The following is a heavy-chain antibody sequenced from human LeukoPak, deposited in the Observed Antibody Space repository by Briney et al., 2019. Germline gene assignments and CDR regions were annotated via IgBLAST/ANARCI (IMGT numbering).Heavy chain of an antibody. Sequence: PSETLSLTCAVYGGSFSGYYWSWIRQPPGKGLEWIGEINHSGSTNYNPSLKSRVTISVDTSKNQFSLKLSSVTAADTAVYYCARVHGANFYYYGMDVWGQGTTVIVSS. CDR3: ARVHGANFYYYGMDV. D-gene: IGHD4-17*01. CDR1: GGSFSGYY. J-gene: IGHJ6*02. V-gene: IGHV4-34*01. CDR2: INHSGST.